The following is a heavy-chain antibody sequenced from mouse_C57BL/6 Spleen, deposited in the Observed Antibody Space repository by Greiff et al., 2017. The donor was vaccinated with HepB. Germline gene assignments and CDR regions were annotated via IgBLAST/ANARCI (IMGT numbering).Heavy chain of an antibody. Sequence: EVQLQQSGPELVKPGASVKMSCKASGYTFTDYNMHWVKQSHGKSLEWIGYINPNNGGTSYNQKFKGKATLTVNKSSSTAYMALRSLTSEDSAVYYCAREIYVGYYGFAYWGQGTLVTVSA. V-gene: IGHV1-22*01. D-gene: IGHD2-3*01. CDR3: AREIYVGYYGFAY. J-gene: IGHJ3*01. CDR1: GYTFTDYN. CDR2: INPNNGGT.